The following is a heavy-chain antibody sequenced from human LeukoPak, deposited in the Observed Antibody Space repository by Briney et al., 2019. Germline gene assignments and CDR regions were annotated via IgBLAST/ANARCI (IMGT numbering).Heavy chain of an antibody. D-gene: IGHD3-22*01. CDR2: INLDGSST. Sequence: PGGSLRLSCAASGFTFSSHWMHWVRQAPGKGLVWVSGINLDGSSTRYADSVRGRLTISRDNAKNTLYLQVNSLRAEDTAVYYCARGGDSSGYSRIDHWGQGALVTVSS. V-gene: IGHV3-74*01. CDR1: GFTFSSHW. J-gene: IGHJ4*02. CDR3: ARGGDSSGYSRIDH.